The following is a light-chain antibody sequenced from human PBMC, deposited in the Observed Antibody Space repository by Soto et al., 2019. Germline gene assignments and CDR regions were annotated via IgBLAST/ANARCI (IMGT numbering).Light chain of an antibody. J-gene: IGLJ2*01. V-gene: IGLV2-11*01. CDR1: SSDVGAYNY. Sequence: SVLTQPRSVSGSPGQSVTISCTGTSSDVGAYNYVSWYQQHPGKAPKFMIYDVSKRPSGVPDRFSGSKSGNTASLTISGLQAEDEADYYCCSYAGYYTVFGGGTKVTVL. CDR2: DVS. CDR3: CSYAGYYTV.